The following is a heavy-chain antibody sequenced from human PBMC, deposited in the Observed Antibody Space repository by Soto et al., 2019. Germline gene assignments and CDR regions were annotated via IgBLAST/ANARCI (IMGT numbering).Heavy chain of an antibody. CDR2: INTNTGNP. D-gene: IGHD3-3*01. J-gene: IGHJ4*02. Sequence: ASVKVSCKASGYTFTSYAMNWVRQAPGQGLEWMGWINTNTGNPTYAQGFTGRFVFSLDTSVSTAYLQICSLKAEDTAVYYCARRDLYKLWSGYDYWGQGTLVTVSS. CDR1: GYTFTSYA. CDR3: ARRDLYKLWSGYDY. V-gene: IGHV7-4-1*01.